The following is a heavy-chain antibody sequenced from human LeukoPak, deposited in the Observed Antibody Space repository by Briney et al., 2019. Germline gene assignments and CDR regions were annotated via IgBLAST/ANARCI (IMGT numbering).Heavy chain of an antibody. V-gene: IGHV4-59*08. CDR1: RGSISSYY. Sequence: SETLSPTCTVSRGSISSYYWSWIRQPPGKGLEWIGHICYSGTTNYNPSLKSRLTISVDTSKKQFSLKLSSVNASDTAVYYCASLYSSALYSLVGWGQGTLVTVSS. D-gene: IGHD6-19*01. J-gene: IGHJ4*02. CDR2: ICYSGTT. CDR3: ASLYSSALYSLVG.